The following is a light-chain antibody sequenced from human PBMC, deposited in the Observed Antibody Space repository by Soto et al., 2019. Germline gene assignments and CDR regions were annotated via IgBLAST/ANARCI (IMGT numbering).Light chain of an antibody. V-gene: IGKV1-5*03. Sequence: DIVMTQSPESLAVSLGERATINCRSSRSVLFTSNDKSFVAWYQQKSGKALKLLIYKASGLENGVPSRFSGSGSGTDFTLTISSLQPDDFATYYCQQYETYSPLTFGGGTKVDIK. CDR1: RSVLFTSNDKSF. CDR3: QQYETYSPLT. CDR2: KAS. J-gene: IGKJ4*01.